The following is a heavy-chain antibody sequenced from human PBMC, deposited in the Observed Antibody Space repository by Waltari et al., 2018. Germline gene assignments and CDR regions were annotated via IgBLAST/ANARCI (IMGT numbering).Heavy chain of an antibody. CDR2: IHHRGRT. Sequence: QVQLQESGPGLVKPSETLSLTCAVSGYSISSGYYWGWIRQPPGKGLEWIGSIHHRGRTYYNPPLKCPVTISVGTSKTQFSLKLSAGTAADTAVYYCARVRRDGYKLSVGDWFDPWGQGTLVTVSS. D-gene: IGHD3-16*02. V-gene: IGHV4-38-2*01. CDR3: ARVRRDGYKLSVGDWFDP. J-gene: IGHJ5*02. CDR1: GYSISSGYY.